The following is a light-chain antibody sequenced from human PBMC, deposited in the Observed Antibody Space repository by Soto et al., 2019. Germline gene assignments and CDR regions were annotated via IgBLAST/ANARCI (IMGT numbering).Light chain of an antibody. V-gene: IGKV3-15*01. CDR2: GAS. CDR1: QSVSST. Sequence: EIVMTQSPATLSVSPGERATLSCRASQSVSSTLAWYQQKPGQAPRLLIYGASTRATGIPARFSGSGSGTEFTLTLGSLQSEDFAVYYCQQYNNWPLWTFGQGTKVDSK. CDR3: QQYNNWPLWT. J-gene: IGKJ1*01.